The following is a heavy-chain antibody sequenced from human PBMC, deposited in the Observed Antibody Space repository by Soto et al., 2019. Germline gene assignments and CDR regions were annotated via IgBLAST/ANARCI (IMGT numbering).Heavy chain of an antibody. CDR3: AREGQATVVTPGGWFDP. J-gene: IGHJ5*02. V-gene: IGHV1-69*12. CDR1: GGTFSSYA. D-gene: IGHD4-17*01. Sequence: QVQLVQSGAEVKKPGSSVKVSCKASGGTFSSYAISWVRQAPGQGLEWMGGIIPIFGTANYAQKFQGRVTITADESTSTAYMELSSRTSEDTAVYYCAREGQATVVTPGGWFDPWGQGTLVTVSS. CDR2: IIPIFGTA.